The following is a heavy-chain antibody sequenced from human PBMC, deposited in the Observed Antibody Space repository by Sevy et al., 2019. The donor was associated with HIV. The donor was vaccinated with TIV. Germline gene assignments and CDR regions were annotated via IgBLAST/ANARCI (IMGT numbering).Heavy chain of an antibody. V-gene: IGHV1-2*06. CDR3: GRVPAAAGTRGYFDY. CDR1: GYSFSGYN. CDR2: INPTSGGT. D-gene: IGHD6-13*01. J-gene: IGHJ4*02. Sequence: KVSCKTSGYSFSGYNMHWVRQAPGQGLEWMGRINPTSGGTKFAEMFQGRVTMTRDRSISTAYMELSSLRSDDTAVYYCGRVPAAAGTRGYFDYWGQGTLVTVSS.